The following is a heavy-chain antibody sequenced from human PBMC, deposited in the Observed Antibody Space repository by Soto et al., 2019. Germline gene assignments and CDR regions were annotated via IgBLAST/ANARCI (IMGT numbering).Heavy chain of an antibody. CDR1: GFTFSSYW. CDR2: IKQDGSEK. J-gene: IGHJ3*02. V-gene: IGHV3-7*01. Sequence: GGSLRLSCAASGFTFSSYWMSWVRQAPGKGLEWVANIKQDGSEKYYVDSVKGRFTISRDNAKNSLYLQMNSLRAEDTAVYYCARAKLGIPNAFDIWGQGTMGTVSS. CDR3: ARAKLGIPNAFDI. D-gene: IGHD7-27*01.